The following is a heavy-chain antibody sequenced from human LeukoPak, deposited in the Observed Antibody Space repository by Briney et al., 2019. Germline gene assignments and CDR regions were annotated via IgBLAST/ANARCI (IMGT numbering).Heavy chain of an antibody. J-gene: IGHJ4*02. V-gene: IGHV1-2*02. CDR2: INPNSGGT. CDR1: GYTFTGYY. D-gene: IGHD2-2*01. CDR3: ARGTARKKLDAYELGYCSSTSCQDY. Sequence: ASVKVSCKASGYTFTGYYMHWVRQAPGQGLEWMGWINPNSGGTNYAQKFQGRVTMTRDTSISTAYMELSSLRSEDTAVYYCARGTARKKLDAYELGYCSSTSCQDYWGQGTLVTVSS.